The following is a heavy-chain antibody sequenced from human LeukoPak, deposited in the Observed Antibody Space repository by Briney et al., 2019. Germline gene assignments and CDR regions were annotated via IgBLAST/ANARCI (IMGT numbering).Heavy chain of an antibody. CDR2: ISAYNGKT. V-gene: IGHV1-18*01. Sequence: GASVKVSCKASGYTFTSYGISWVRQAPGQGLEWMGWISAYNGKTNYAQKFQGRVTMTRDTSISTAYMELSRLRSDDTAVYYCARDSGERGSGSYLIAYWGQGTLVTVSS. D-gene: IGHD3-10*01. CDR3: ARDSGERGSGSYLIAY. CDR1: GYTFTSYG. J-gene: IGHJ4*02.